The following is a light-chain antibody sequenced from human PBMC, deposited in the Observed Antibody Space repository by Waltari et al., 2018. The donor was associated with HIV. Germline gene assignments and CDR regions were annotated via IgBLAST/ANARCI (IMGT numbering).Light chain of an antibody. Sequence: QSALTQPRSVSGSPGQSVPISCTGTNSDFGDYNYVSWYQQHPGKAPKLMIYDVTKRPSGVPDRFSGSKSGNTASLTISGLQAEDEAAYYCCSFAGSYTLVFGGGTKLTVL. CDR2: DVT. J-gene: IGLJ3*02. CDR1: NSDFGDYNY. CDR3: CSFAGSYTLV. V-gene: IGLV2-11*01.